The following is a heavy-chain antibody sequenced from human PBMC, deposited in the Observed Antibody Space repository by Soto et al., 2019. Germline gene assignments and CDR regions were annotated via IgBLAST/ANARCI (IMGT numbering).Heavy chain of an antibody. CDR1: GFTFCSYS. Sequence: GGSLRLSCAASGFTFCSYSMHWVRQAPGKGLEYVSAISSNGGSTYYANSVKGRFTISRDNSKNTLYLQMGSLRAEDMAVYYCARARFYYYGSGSYSFYYFDYWGQGTLVTVSS. J-gene: IGHJ4*02. CDR2: ISSNGGST. V-gene: IGHV3-64*01. CDR3: ARARFYYYGSGSYSFYYFDY. D-gene: IGHD3-10*01.